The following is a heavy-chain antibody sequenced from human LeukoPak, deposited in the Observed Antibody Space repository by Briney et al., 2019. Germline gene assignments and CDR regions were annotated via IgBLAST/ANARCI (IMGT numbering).Heavy chain of an antibody. CDR1: GFTFSSNA. CDR3: AKAFGTNGYYQLPIDF. CDR2: ITAAGDTT. J-gene: IGHJ4*02. D-gene: IGHD3-22*01. Sequence: GGSLRLSCVASGFTFSSNAMTWVRQAPGKGLECVSAITAAGDTTFYADSVKGRFTTSRDNSKNALYLQLNNLRAEDTALYYCAKAFGTNGYYQLPIDFWGQGTLVTVSA. V-gene: IGHV3-23*01.